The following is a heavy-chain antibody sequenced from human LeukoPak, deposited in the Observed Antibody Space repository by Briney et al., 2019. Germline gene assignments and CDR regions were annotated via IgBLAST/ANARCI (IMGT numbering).Heavy chain of an antibody. V-gene: IGHV3-7*01. Sequence: GGSLRLSCAASGFTFSNYWMTWVRQAPGKGLEWVANIKQDGSEKFYVDSVKGRFTISRDNAKNSLYLQMNSLRAEDTAVYYCATMVVGYWGQGTLVSVSS. CDR1: GFTFSNYW. CDR3: ATMVVGY. CDR2: IKQDGSEK. D-gene: IGHD3-10*01. J-gene: IGHJ4*02.